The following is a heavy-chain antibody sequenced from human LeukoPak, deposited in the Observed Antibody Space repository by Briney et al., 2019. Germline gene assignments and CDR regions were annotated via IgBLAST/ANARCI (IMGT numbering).Heavy chain of an antibody. CDR2: IVVGSGNT. V-gene: IGHV1-58*01. CDR1: GFTFTSSA. CDR3: AADRQQNDYGDYNLGG. D-gene: IGHD4-17*01. Sequence: ASVNVSCTASGFTFTSSAVQWVRQARGQRLEWIGWIVVGSGNTNYAQKFQERVTITRDMSTSTAYMELSSLRSEDTAVYYCAADRQQNDYGDYNLGGWGQGTLVTVSS. J-gene: IGHJ4*02.